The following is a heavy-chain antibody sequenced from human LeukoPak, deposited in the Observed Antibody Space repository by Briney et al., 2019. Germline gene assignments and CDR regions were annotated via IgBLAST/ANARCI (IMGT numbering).Heavy chain of an antibody. CDR2: FDPEHGET. CDR3: TTRVPIVGLDH. V-gene: IGHV1-24*01. J-gene: IGHJ4*02. D-gene: IGHD1-26*01. CDR1: GYTFTGYY. Sequence: ASVKVSCKASGYTFTGYYMHWVRQAPGKGLEWMGGFDPEHGETIYAQKFQGRVTMTEDTSTDTAYMELSSLRSEDTAVYYCTTRVPIVGLDHWGQGTLITVSS.